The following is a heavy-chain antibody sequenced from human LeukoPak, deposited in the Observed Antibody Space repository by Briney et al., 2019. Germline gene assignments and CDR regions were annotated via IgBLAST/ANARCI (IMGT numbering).Heavy chain of an antibody. CDR2: IYYSGST. CDR3: ARAYSSSFDY. V-gene: IGHV4-59*01. Sequence: SETLSLTCTVSGGSTSSYYWSWIRQPPGKGLEWIGYIYYSGSTNYNPSLKSRVTISVDTSKNQFSLKLSSVTAADTAVYYCARAYSSSFDYWGQGTLVTVSS. J-gene: IGHJ4*02. CDR1: GGSTSSYY. D-gene: IGHD6-6*01.